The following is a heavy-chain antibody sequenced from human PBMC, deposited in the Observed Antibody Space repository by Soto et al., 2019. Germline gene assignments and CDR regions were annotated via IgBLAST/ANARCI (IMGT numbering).Heavy chain of an antibody. J-gene: IGHJ4*02. V-gene: IGHV1-18*01. CDR2: ISAYNANT. Sequence: QVQMVQSGAEVKKPGASVKVSCKASGYTFTSYGISWVRQAPGQGFEWMGWISAYNANTNYAQKFQGRVTMTTDTYTSTAYMEMRSMRSDDTAVYYCSRSQDDEAGYYFDYWGQGTLVTVSS. CDR1: GYTFTSYG. D-gene: IGHD6-19*01. CDR3: SRSQDDEAGYYFDY.